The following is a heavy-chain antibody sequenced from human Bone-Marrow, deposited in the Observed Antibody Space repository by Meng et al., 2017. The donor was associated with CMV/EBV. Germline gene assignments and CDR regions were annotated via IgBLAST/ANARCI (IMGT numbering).Heavy chain of an antibody. J-gene: IGHJ4*02. D-gene: IGHD6-13*01. CDR1: GGSISSSSYY. V-gene: IGHV4-39*07. CDR2: IYYSGST. Sequence: ESLKISCTVSGGSISSSSYYWGWIRQPPGKGLEWIGSIYYSGSTYYNPSLQSRVTISVDTSKNQFSLKLSSVTAADTAMYYCARSVGCSSTYCYTYTSSWYPDYWGQGTLVAVSS. CDR3: ARSVGCSSTYCYTYTSSWYPDY.